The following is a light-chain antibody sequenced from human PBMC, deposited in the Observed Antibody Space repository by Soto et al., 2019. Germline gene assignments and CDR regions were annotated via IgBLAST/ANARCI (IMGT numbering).Light chain of an antibody. V-gene: IGKV1-5*03. CDR1: QSISSW. CDR2: KAS. CDR3: QQCNSYPPT. Sequence: DIQMTQSTSTLSASVGDRVTITCRASQSISSWLAWYQQKPGKAPKVLIYKASNLQSGVPSRFSGSGSGTDFTLTISSLQPVDFATYYCQQCNSYPPTFGQGTTVDIK. J-gene: IGKJ1*01.